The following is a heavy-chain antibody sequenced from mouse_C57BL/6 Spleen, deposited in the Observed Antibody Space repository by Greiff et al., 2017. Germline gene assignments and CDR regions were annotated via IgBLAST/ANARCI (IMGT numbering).Heavy chain of an antibody. CDR3: ARGRYDYDGFAY. D-gene: IGHD2-4*01. V-gene: IGHV1-26*01. CDR2: INPNNGGT. J-gene: IGHJ3*01. CDR1: GYTFTDYY. Sequence: EVQLQQSGPELVKPGASVKISCKASGYTFTDYYMNWVKQSHGKSLEWIGDINPNNGGTSYNQKFKGKATLTVDKSSSTAYMALRSLTSEDSAVYYCARGRYDYDGFAYWGQGTLVTVSA.